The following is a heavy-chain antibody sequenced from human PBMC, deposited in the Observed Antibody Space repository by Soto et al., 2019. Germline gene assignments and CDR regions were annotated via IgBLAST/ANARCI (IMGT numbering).Heavy chain of an antibody. V-gene: IGHV4-31*03. CDR1: GGSISSGGYY. CDR3: ARDRGAMAAAGRFDY. Sequence: PSETLSLTCTVSGGSISSGGYYWSWIRQHPGKGLEWIGYIYYSGSTYYNPSLKSRVTISVDTSKNQFSLELSSVTAADTAVYYCARDRGAMAAAGRFDYWGQGTLVTVSS. J-gene: IGHJ4*02. CDR2: IYYSGST. D-gene: IGHD6-13*01.